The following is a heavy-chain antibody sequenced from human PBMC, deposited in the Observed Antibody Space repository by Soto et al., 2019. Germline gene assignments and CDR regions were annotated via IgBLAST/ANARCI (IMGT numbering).Heavy chain of an antibody. Sequence: PGGSLRLSCVVSGFTVSSTNYMSWVRQAPGKGLERVSVLYPGYTTFYADSVEGRFTISTDNSKNTLYLQMNSLRAEDTAVYYCHGYGYWGQGTLVTVSS. CDR1: GFTVSSTNY. D-gene: IGHD5-12*01. CDR2: LYPGYTT. J-gene: IGHJ4*02. V-gene: IGHV3-53*01. CDR3: HGYGY.